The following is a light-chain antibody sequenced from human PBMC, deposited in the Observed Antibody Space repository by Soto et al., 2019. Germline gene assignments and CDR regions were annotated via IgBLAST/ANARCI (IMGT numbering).Light chain of an antibody. CDR3: QQYNNWPRT. J-gene: IGKJ1*01. V-gene: IGKV3-15*01. CDR1: QSVSSN. Sequence: EIVMTQSPATLSVSTGERATLSCRASQSVSSNLAWYQQKPGHAPSLLIYGASTRATGIPARFSGSGSGTDFTLTISSLQSEDFAVYYCQQYNNWPRTLGQGTKVEIK. CDR2: GAS.